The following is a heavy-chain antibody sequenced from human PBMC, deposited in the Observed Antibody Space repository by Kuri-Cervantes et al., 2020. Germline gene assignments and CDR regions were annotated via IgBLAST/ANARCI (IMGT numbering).Heavy chain of an antibody. CDR3: AKNSPEIWFGELLYPFYYYGMDV. D-gene: IGHD3-10*01. CDR1: GFTFSSYS. V-gene: IGHV3-48*01. Sequence: GESLKISCAASGFTFSSYSMNWVRQAPGKGLEWVSYISSSSSTIYYADSVKGRFTISRDNSKNTLYLQMNSLRAEDTAVYYCAKNSPEIWFGELLYPFYYYGMDVWGQGTTVTVSS. CDR2: ISSSSSTI. J-gene: IGHJ6*02.